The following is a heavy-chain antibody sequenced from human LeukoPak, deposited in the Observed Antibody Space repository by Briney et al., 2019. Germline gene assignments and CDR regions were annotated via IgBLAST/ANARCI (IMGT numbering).Heavy chain of an antibody. Sequence: GGSLRLSCAASGFTFSSYGMHWVRQAPGKGLEWVSLIWYDGSNKYYADSVKGRFSTSRDNAKNTLYLQMNSLRAEDTAVYYCASGRLVGAPDYWGQGTLVTVSS. CDR1: GFTFSSYG. CDR3: ASGRLVGAPDY. CDR2: IWYDGSNK. J-gene: IGHJ4*02. V-gene: IGHV3-33*03. D-gene: IGHD1-26*01.